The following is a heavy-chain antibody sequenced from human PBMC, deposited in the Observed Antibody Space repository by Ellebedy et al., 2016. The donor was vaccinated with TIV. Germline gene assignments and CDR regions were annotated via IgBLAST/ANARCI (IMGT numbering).Heavy chain of an antibody. CDR3: ARQGERPFDF. Sequence: GESLKISCKGSGYSFTTYWSGWVRQMPGIGLQWMGIIYPGDFETITRYSPSFQGHVTISVDNSINTAYLQWSSLKASDTAMYYCARQGERPFDFWGQGTLVTVSS. D-gene: IGHD1-1*01. V-gene: IGHV5-51*01. CDR2: IYPGDFETIT. CDR1: GYSFTTYW. J-gene: IGHJ4*02.